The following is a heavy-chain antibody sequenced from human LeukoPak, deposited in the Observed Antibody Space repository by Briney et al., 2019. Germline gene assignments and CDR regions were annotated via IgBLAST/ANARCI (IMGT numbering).Heavy chain of an antibody. CDR3: ARVHPRYYDSSGYYRDAFDI. D-gene: IGHD3-22*01. Sequence: ASVTVSCKASGYTFTSYYMHWVRQAPGQGLEWMGIINPSGGSTSYAQKFQGRVTMTRDTSTSTVYMELSSLRSEDTAVYYCARVHPRYYDSSGYYRDAFDIWGQGTMVTVSS. V-gene: IGHV1-46*01. CDR2: INPSGGST. CDR1: GYTFTSYY. J-gene: IGHJ3*02.